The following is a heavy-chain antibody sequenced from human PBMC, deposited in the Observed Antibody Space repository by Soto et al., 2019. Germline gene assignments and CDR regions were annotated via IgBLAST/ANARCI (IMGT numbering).Heavy chain of an antibody. CDR1: GGSFSGYY. CDR3: ARARLYGGYADY. D-gene: IGHD5-12*01. Sequence: SETLSLTCAVYGGSFSGYYLSWIRQPPGKGLEWIGEINHSGSTNYNPSLKSRVTISVDTSKNQFSLKLSSVTAADTAVYYCARARLYGGYADYWGQGTLVTVSS. J-gene: IGHJ4*02. V-gene: IGHV4-34*01. CDR2: INHSGST.